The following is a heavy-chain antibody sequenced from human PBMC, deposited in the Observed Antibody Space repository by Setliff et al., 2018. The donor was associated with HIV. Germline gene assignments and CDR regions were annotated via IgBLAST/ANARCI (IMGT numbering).Heavy chain of an antibody. CDR2: INHTGST. J-gene: IGHJ4*02. D-gene: IGHD3-22*01. CDR3: ASRYYYDTSGYYYFDY. Sequence: LSLTCAVYGGSFSGYYWSWIRQPPGKGLEWIGEINHTGSTNYNPSLKSRVTISVDTSKNQFSLKLTSVTAADTAVYYCASRYYYDTSGYYYFDYWGQGTLVTVSS. CDR1: GGSFSGYY. V-gene: IGHV4-34*01.